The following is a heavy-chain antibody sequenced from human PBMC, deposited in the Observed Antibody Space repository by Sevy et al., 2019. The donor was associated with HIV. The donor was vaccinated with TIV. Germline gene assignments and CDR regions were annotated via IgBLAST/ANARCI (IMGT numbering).Heavy chain of an antibody. CDR1: GFSVNSNY. J-gene: IGHJ4*02. CDR2: IYSDGST. V-gene: IGHV3-66*01. CDR3: ARGGTIFGLVRHYFDY. Sequence: GGSLRLSCAASGFSVNSNYMTWVRQAPGKGLDRVSIIYSDGSTKYADALKGRFTISRDNSKNTMYLQMNSLRVEDTAVYYCARGGTIFGLVRHYFDYWGQGTLVTVSS. D-gene: IGHD3-3*01.